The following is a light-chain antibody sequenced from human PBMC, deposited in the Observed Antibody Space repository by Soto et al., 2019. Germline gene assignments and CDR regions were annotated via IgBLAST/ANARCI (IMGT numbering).Light chain of an antibody. J-gene: IGKJ1*01. CDR2: DAS. CDR3: QQYNNWPPWT. V-gene: IGKV3-15*01. Sequence: ILMTQSPATLSVSPGERATLSCRASQSVSNNLAWYQQKPGQAPRLLIYDASTRATGIPARFSGSGSGTEFTLTITGLQSEDFAVHYCQQYNNWPPWTFGQWTKVEIK. CDR1: QSVSNN.